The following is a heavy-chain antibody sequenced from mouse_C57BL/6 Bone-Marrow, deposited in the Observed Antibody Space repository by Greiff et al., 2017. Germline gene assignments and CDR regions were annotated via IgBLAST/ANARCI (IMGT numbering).Heavy chain of an antibody. V-gene: IGHV1-59*01. CDR1: GYTFTSYW. Sequence: VQLQQPGAELVRPGTSVKLSCKASGYTFTSYWMHWVKQRPGQGLEWIGVIDPSDSYTNYNQKFKGKATLTVDTSSSTAYMQLSSLTSEDSAVYYCARGDYVAWFAYWGQGTLVTVSA. CDR3: ARGDYVAWFAY. D-gene: IGHD2-4*01. CDR2: IDPSDSYT. J-gene: IGHJ3*01.